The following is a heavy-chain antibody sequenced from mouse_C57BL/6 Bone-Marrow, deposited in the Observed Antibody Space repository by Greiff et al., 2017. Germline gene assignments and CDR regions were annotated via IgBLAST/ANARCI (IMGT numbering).Heavy chain of an antibody. V-gene: IGHV1-87*01. CDR3: SEDSAVYYCAIDGYLDY. Sequence: VQLVESGPELARPWASVKISCQAFYTFSRRDHFAIRDTNSWMQWVKQRPGQGLEWIGAIYPGNGDTNYNQKFKGQATVTADNSSSTAYMQLSSLTSEDSAVYYCAIDGYLDYWGQGTTLTVSS. J-gene: IGHJ2*01. D-gene: IGHD2-3*01. CDR1: YTFS. CDR2: GQGLEWIG.